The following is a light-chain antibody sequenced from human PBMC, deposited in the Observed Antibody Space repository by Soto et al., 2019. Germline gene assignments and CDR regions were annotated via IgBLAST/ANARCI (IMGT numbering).Light chain of an antibody. CDR1: QSISSGF. CDR2: GAS. V-gene: IGKV3-20*01. CDR3: QLLT. Sequence: EVVLTQSPGTLSLSPGERATLSCRASQSISSGFLAWYQQKPGQAPRLLIYGASSRATGIPDRFSGSESGTDFTLTISRLEPEDSAVYYCQLLTFGGGTKVEIK. J-gene: IGKJ4*01.